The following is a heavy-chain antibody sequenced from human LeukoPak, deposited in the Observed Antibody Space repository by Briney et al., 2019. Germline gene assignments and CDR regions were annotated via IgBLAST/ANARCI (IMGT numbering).Heavy chain of an antibody. D-gene: IGHD3-3*01. J-gene: IGHJ4*02. V-gene: IGHV1-18*01. CDR1: GYTFTSYG. Sequence: ASVKVSCKASGYTFTSYGISWVRQAPGQGLEWMGWISAYNGNTNYAQKLQGRVTMTTDTSTSTAYMELRSLRSDDTAVYYCARGGKVSGSYDFWSGYYSGWGQGTLVTVSS. CDR3: ARGGKVSGSYDFWSGYYSG. CDR2: ISAYNGNT.